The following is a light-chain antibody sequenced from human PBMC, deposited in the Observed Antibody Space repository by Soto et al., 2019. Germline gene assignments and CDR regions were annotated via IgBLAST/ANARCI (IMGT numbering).Light chain of an antibody. CDR2: GAS. Sequence: ETVMTPSPATLSVSPVERATLSCRASQSVSSNLAWYQQKRGRAPRLLMYGASTRATGIPARFSGSGSGTEFTLTISSLQSEEFAVYYGQQYNNWPLTFGQGTKVDIK. J-gene: IGKJ1*01. CDR3: QQYNNWPLT. V-gene: IGKV3-15*01. CDR1: QSVSSN.